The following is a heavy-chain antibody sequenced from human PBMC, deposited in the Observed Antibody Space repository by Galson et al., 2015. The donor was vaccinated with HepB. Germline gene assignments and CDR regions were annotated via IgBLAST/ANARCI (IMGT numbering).Heavy chain of an antibody. CDR2: ISYDGSNK. V-gene: IGHV3-30-3*01. CDR1: GFTFSSYA. Sequence: LRLSCAASGFTFSSYAMHWVRQAPGKGLEGVAVISYDGSNKYYADSVKGRFTISRDNSKNTLYLQMNSLRAEDTAVYYCARSLAAAGTYIDYWGQETLVTVSS. CDR3: ARSLAAAGTYIDY. J-gene: IGHJ4*02. D-gene: IGHD6-13*01.